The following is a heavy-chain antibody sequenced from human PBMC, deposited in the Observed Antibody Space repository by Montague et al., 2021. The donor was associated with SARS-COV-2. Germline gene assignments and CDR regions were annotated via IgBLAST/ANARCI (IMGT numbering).Heavy chain of an antibody. CDR1: GGSFSGNY. CDR2: INHYGST. Sequence: SETLSLTCAVYGGSFSGNYWSWIRQPPGKGLEWIGEINHYGSTNXNPSLKSRVTMSVDTSKNQFSLKLSSVTAADTAVYYCARGLPVTTLFYYFGMDVWGQGTTVTVYS. J-gene: IGHJ6*02. D-gene: IGHD4-11*01. V-gene: IGHV4-34*01. CDR3: ARGLPVTTLFYYFGMDV.